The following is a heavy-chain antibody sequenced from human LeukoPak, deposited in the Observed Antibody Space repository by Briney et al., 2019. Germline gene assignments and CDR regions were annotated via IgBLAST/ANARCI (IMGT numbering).Heavy chain of an antibody. CDR3: VGLNLVGATLIDY. CDR2: INPNSGGT. J-gene: IGHJ4*02. V-gene: IGHV1-2*06. CDR1: VYTFTGYY. Sequence: ASVKVSCKASVYTFTGYYMHWVRQAPGQGLEWMGRINPNSGGTNYAQKFQGRVTMTRDTSISTAYMELSRLRSDDTAVYYCVGLNLVGATLIDYRGQGTLVTVSS. D-gene: IGHD1-26*01.